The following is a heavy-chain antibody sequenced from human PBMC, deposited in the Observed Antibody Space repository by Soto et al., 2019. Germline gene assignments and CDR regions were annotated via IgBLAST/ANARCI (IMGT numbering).Heavy chain of an antibody. Sequence: QITLNESGPTLVKPTQTLTLTCTFSGFSLSTRDVGVGWIRQPPGEALEWLGVVYWDDDKTYRPSLKSRLTTTKDTSKTQVVLRMTKMDPVYTATSYCAHCRGGVASFWGQGTLVTVSS. V-gene: IGHV2-5*02. J-gene: IGHJ4*02. CDR2: VYWDDDK. D-gene: IGHD2-2*01. CDR3: AHCRGGVASF. CDR1: GFSLSTRDVG.